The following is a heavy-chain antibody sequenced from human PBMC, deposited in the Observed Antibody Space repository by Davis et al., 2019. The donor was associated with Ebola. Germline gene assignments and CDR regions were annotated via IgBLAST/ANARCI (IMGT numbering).Heavy chain of an antibody. Sequence: GESLKISCATSGFTFSSYWMTWVRQVPGKGLEWVSAISGSGGSTYYADSVKGRFTISRDNSKKTLYLQMNSLRAEDTAVYYCARDMLIHYYGMDVWGKGTTVTVSS. D-gene: IGHD3-16*01. J-gene: IGHJ6*04. CDR1: GFTFSSYW. CDR3: ARDMLIHYYGMDV. V-gene: IGHV3-23*01. CDR2: ISGSGGST.